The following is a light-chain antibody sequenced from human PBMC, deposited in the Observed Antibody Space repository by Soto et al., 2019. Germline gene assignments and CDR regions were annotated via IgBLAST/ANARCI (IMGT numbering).Light chain of an antibody. Sequence: IQMTQSPSSLSASIGDRVTITCRASHDVSTFLNWYQQKPGKAPKLLIYAASSLQTGVPSTFSGSGSGTDFTLTISSRQREDIATYFCQQSFNSPTFGQGTKLEIK. CDR3: QQSFNSPT. J-gene: IGKJ2*01. V-gene: IGKV1-39*01. CDR2: AAS. CDR1: HDVSTF.